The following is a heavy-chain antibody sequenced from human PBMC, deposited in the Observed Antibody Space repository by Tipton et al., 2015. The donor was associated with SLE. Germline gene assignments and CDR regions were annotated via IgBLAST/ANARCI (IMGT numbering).Heavy chain of an antibody. CDR2: ITHSGST. V-gene: IGHV4-34*01. Sequence: TLSLTCAGYGGSFSGYYWSWIRQPPGKGLEWIGEITHSGSTNYNPSLKSRVTISADTSKNQFSLKLSSVTAADTAVYYCARRRGLVVVVPAAMEGFDPWGQGTLVTVSS. CDR1: GGSFSGYY. J-gene: IGHJ5*02. D-gene: IGHD2-2*01. CDR3: ARRRGLVVVVPAAMEGFDP.